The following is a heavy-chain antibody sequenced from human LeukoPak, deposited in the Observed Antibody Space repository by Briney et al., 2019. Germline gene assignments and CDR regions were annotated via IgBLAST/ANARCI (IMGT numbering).Heavy chain of an antibody. CDR1: GFTFSSYA. Sequence: GGSLRLSCAASGFTFSSYAMSWVRQAPGKGLEWVSAISGSGGSTYYADSVKGRFTISRDNSKNTLYLQMNSLRAEDTAVYYCAKDGSNYDILTGYYKASYYYYGMDVWGQGTTVTVSS. CDR3: AKDGSNYDILTGYYKASYYYYGMDV. V-gene: IGHV3-23*01. CDR2: ISGSGGST. D-gene: IGHD3-9*01. J-gene: IGHJ6*02.